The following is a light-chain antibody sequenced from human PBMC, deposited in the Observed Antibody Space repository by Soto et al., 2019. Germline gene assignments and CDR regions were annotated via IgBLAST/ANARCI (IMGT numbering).Light chain of an antibody. Sequence: EIIWTQSADTLSLSPGERATLSCRATQTVCSNYLAWCQQRPGQAPRLLIYGASTRAAGIPDRFCGSGSGPDFTFISTRLEPEDSAVYFCQQDTGPPTTFGQGTRLEIK. J-gene: IGKJ5*01. CDR2: GAS. CDR3: QQDTGPPTT. V-gene: IGKV3-20*01. CDR1: QTVCSNY.